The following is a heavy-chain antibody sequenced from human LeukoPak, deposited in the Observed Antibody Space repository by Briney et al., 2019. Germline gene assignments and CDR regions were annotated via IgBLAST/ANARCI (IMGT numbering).Heavy chain of an antibody. Sequence: SVKVSCKASGGTFSSYAISWVRQAPGQGLEWMGGIIPIFGTANYAQKFQGGVTITTDESTSTAYMELSSLRSEDTAVYYCARDAYCSGGSCYHHEYYYYMDVWGKGTTVTVSS. V-gene: IGHV1-69*05. CDR2: IIPIFGTA. J-gene: IGHJ6*03. CDR3: ARDAYCSGGSCYHHEYYYYMDV. D-gene: IGHD2-15*01. CDR1: GGTFSSYA.